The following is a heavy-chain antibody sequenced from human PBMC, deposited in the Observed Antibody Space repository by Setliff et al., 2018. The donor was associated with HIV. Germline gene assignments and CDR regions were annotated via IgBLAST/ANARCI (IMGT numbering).Heavy chain of an antibody. D-gene: IGHD3-3*01. J-gene: IGHJ4*02. V-gene: IGHV3-48*04. CDR1: GFTFSSYS. CDR3: ARGLFDFWSGYPLDY. Sequence: GGSLRLSCAASGFTFSSYSMNWVRQAPGKGLEWVSYISSSSSTIYYADSVKGRFTISRDNTKKSLYLQMNSLRVEDTAVYYCARGLFDFWSGYPLDYWGQGTLVTVSS. CDR2: ISSSSSTI.